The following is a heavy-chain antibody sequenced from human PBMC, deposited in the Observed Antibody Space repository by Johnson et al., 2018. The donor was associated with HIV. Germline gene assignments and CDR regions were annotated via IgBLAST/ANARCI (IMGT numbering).Heavy chain of an antibody. V-gene: IGHV3-30*02. Sequence: QMQLVESGGGVVQPGGSLRLSCAASGFTFSNYGMHWVRQAPGKGLEWVAFIRYDGSNKYYADSVKGRFTISRDNSKNTMYLQMNSLRAEDTAIYYCATEIRVGATSGNAFDIWGQGTMVTVSS. D-gene: IGHD1-26*01. CDR1: GFTFSNYG. CDR2: IRYDGSNK. CDR3: ATEIRVGATSGNAFDI. J-gene: IGHJ3*02.